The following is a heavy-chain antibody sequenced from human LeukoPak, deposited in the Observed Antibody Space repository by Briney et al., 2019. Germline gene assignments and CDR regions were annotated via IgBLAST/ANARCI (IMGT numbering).Heavy chain of an antibody. V-gene: IGHV3-23*01. CDR3: AKEFIAGDGHVDCDS. J-gene: IGHJ4*02. D-gene: IGHD5-24*01. CDR1: GFTISTYA. Sequence: SGGSLRLSCAASGFTISTYAMTWVRQAPGKGLEWVSSITSSGATTYYADSVKGRFTISRAISKNTLYLQMNSLTAEDSAVYYCAKEFIAGDGHVDCDSWGQGTLVTVSS. CDR2: ITSSGATT.